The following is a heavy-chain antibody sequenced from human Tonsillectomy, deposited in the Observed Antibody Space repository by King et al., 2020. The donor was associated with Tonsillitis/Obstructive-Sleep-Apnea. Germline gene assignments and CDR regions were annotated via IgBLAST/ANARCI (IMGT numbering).Heavy chain of an antibody. D-gene: IGHD1-26*01. CDR2: IKRNVDGGAT. V-gene: IGHV3-15*01. Sequence: EVQLVESGGGLVKPGGSLRLSCAASGFTLSDTWMGWARQAPGGGLEWVGRIKRNVDGGATEYAAPVKGRFTIARDDSKNTLYLQMNSLRTEDTAGYYCTTDGGSHCPDVWGKGTTVTVSS. CDR3: TTDGGSHCPDV. J-gene: IGHJ6*04. CDR1: GFTLSDTW.